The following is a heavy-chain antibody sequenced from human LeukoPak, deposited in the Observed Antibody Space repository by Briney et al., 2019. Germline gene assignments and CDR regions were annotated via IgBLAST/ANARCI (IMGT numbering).Heavy chain of an antibody. J-gene: IGHJ4*02. Sequence: PGGSLRLSCAASGLTFSNAWMTWVRQPPGKGLEWVSSIFPSGGEIHYADSVRGRFTISRDNSKSTLSLQMNSLRAEDTAIYYCATYRQVLLPFESWGQGTLVTVSS. CDR2: IFPSGGEI. CDR1: GLTFSNAW. V-gene: IGHV3-23*01. CDR3: ATYRQVLLPFES. D-gene: IGHD2-8*02.